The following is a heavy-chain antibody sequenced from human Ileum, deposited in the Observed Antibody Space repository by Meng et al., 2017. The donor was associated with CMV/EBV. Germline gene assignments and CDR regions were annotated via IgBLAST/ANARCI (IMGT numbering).Heavy chain of an antibody. CDR3: VRSSGWSLFDY. Sequence: QGQLMQAGAGVKEPGASVKVSCKTSGYTFSDYYMHWVRQAPGQGLEWMGWIRSDGSATNYAQKLRDRVTMTRDASVSTAYMELSGLTSDDTAVYFCVRSSGWSLFDYWGPGALVTVSS. D-gene: IGHD6-19*01. V-gene: IGHV1-2*02. CDR2: IRSDGSAT. J-gene: IGHJ4*02. CDR1: GYTFSDYY.